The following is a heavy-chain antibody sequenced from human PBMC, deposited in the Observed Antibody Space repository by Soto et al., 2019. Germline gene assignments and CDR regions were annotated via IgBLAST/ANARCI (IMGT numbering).Heavy chain of an antibody. Sequence: GGSLRLSCAASGFTFSDFYMSWIRQAPGKGLEWVSSITSSGSTTYYTDSVKGRFTISRDNAKNSLYLQMNSLRAEDTAVYYCARERYSYGPYYFDYWGQGTLVTVSS. J-gene: IGHJ4*02. CDR2: ITSSGSTT. V-gene: IGHV3-11*01. D-gene: IGHD5-18*01. CDR1: GFTFSDFY. CDR3: ARERYSYGPYYFDY.